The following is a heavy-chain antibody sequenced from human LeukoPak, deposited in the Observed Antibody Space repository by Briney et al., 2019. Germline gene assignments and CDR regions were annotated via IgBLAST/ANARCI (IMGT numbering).Heavy chain of an antibody. D-gene: IGHD3-10*01. CDR1: GFTFSSYW. V-gene: IGHV3-7*04. Sequence: PGGSLRLSCAASGFTFSSYWMSWFRQAPGKGLEWVANIKQDGSEKYYVDSVKGRFTISRDNAKNSLYLQMNSLRAEDTAVYYCARARFPIWFGEPYFDYWGQGTLVTVSS. CDR3: ARARFPIWFGEPYFDY. CDR2: IKQDGSEK. J-gene: IGHJ4*02.